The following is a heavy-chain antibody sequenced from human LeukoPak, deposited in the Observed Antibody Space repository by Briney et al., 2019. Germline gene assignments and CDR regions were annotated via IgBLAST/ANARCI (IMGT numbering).Heavy chain of an antibody. Sequence: SETLSLTCAAYGGSFSGYYWSWIRQPPGKGLEWIGEINHSGSTNYNPSLKSRVTISVDTSKNQFSLKLSSVTAADTAVYYCARSIVVVPAARYYYYYYGMDVWGQGTTVTVSS. CDR2: INHSGST. V-gene: IGHV4-34*01. J-gene: IGHJ6*02. CDR3: ARSIVVVPAARYYYYYYGMDV. D-gene: IGHD2-2*01. CDR1: GGSFSGYY.